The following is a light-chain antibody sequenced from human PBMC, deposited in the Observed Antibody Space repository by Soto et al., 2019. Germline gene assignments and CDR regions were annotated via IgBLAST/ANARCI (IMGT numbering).Light chain of an antibody. J-gene: IGKJ2*01. CDR1: QSVSRN. Sequence: EIALTQSPGTLSLSPGERATLSCRASQSVSRNLAWYQQKPGQAPRLLIYGASTRATGVPARFSGSGSATEFTLSISSLQSEDVAVYYCQQYGDWPPETFGQGTKVDIK. V-gene: IGKV3-15*01. CDR2: GAS. CDR3: QQYGDWPPET.